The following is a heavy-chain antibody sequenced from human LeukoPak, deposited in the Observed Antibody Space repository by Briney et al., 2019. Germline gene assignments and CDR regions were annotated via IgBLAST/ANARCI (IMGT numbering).Heavy chain of an antibody. D-gene: IGHD3-22*01. CDR3: ARVAKYYYDSSGYLDY. CDR2: ISAYNGNT. Sequence: ASVKVSCKASGYTFTSYGISWVRQAPGQGLEWMGWISAYNGNTNYAQKLQGRVTMTTDTSTSTAYMELRNLRSGDTAVYYCARVAKYYYDSSGYLDYWGQGTLVTVSS. J-gene: IGHJ4*02. CDR1: GYTFTSYG. V-gene: IGHV1-18*01.